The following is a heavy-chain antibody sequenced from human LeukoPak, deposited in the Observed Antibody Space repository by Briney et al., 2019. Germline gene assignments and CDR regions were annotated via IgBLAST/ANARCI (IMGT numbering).Heavy chain of an antibody. CDR1: GDSISNSNW. V-gene: IGHV4-55*08. CDR3: ARDGSSGWYKPDYMDV. Sequence: PSGTLSLTCAVSGDSISNSNWWTWIRQPPGKGLEWIGEIHHSGNTYYNPSLKSRITMSVDTSKNQFYLKLSSVTAADTAVYYCARDGSSGWYKPDYMDVWGKGTTVTISS. CDR2: IHHSGNT. J-gene: IGHJ6*03. D-gene: IGHD6-19*01.